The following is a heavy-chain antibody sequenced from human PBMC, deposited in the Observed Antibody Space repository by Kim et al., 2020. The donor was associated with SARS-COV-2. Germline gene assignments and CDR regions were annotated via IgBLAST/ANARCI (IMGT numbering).Heavy chain of an antibody. V-gene: IGHV1-46*01. Sequence: ASVKVSCKASGYTFTSYYMYWVRQAPGQGLEWMGIINPSGGSTSYAQKFQGRVTMTRDTSTSTVYMELSSLRSEDTAVYYCAKDIVVVPAAMLGSNYYYYGMDVWGQGTTVTVAS. CDR1: GYTFTSYY. D-gene: IGHD2-2*01. J-gene: IGHJ6*02. CDR2: INPSGGST. CDR3: AKDIVVVPAAMLGSNYYYYGMDV.